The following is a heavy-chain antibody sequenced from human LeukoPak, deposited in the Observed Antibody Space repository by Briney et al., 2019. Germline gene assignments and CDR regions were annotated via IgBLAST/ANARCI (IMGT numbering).Heavy chain of an antibody. CDR1: GFTVSNNY. CDR3: TKEGVTVGAAAFDI. D-gene: IGHD6-19*01. J-gene: IGHJ3*02. Sequence: PGGSLRLSCAASGFTVSNNYMSWVRQAPGKGLEWVSVIFSGGGTYYADSVRNRFTISRGTFKNTLHLRMDSLRAEDTAVYYCTKEGVTVGAAAFDIWGQGTMVTVSS. CDR2: IFSGGGT. V-gene: IGHV3-66*01.